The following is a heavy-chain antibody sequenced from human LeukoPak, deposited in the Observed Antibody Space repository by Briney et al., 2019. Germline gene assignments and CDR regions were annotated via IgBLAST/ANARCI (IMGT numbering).Heavy chain of an antibody. CDR1: GYTFTSYG. V-gene: IGHV1-18*01. CDR2: ISAYNGNT. Sequence: ASVKVSCKASGYTFTSYGISWVRQAPGQGLEWMGWISAYNGNTNYAQKLQGRVTMTTDTSTSTVYMELRSLRSDDTAVYYCARAPSSSWYLYYFDYWGQGTLVTVSS. CDR3: ARAPSSSWYLYYFDY. J-gene: IGHJ4*02. D-gene: IGHD6-13*01.